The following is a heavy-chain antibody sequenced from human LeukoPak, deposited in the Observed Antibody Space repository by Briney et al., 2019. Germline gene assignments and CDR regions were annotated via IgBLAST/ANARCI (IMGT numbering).Heavy chain of an antibody. Sequence: ASVKVSCKASGYTFTGYYMYWVRHAPVQGLEWMGWINPNSGGANYAQKFQGRVTMTTDTSISTAYMELSRLRSDDTAVYYCARGAGAAMVKPDYRGQGTLVTAAS. D-gene: IGHD5-18*01. J-gene: IGHJ4*02. CDR2: INPNSGGA. CDR1: GYTFTGYY. V-gene: IGHV1-2*02. CDR3: ARGAGAAMVKPDY.